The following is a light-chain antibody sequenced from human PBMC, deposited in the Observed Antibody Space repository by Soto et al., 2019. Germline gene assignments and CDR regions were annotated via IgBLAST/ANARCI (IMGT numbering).Light chain of an antibody. CDR2: EVS. Sequence: EIVLTQTPPSLSVSPGQPAAISCKSSHNLRHSDGRTYVYWYVQRPGQTPQVLIYEVSNRLSGVPDRLGGDGAGTDFTREISRVEAADVGIYYCMQTIQLPLTFGGGTKVEIK. V-gene: IGKV2D-29*01. CDR3: MQTIQLPLT. CDR1: HNLRHSDGRTY. J-gene: IGKJ4*01.